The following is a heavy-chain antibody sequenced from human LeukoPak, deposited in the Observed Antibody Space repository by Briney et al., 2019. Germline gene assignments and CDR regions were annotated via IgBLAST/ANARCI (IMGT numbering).Heavy chain of an antibody. Sequence: GRSLRLSCAASGFTFSSYGMHWVRQAPGKGLEWVAVISYDGSNKYYADSVKGRFTISRDSSKNTLYLQMNSLRAEDTAVYYCARGRPNATSPYCTNGVCSKAFDYWGQGTLVTVSS. CDR2: ISYDGSNK. CDR3: ARGRPNATSPYCTNGVCSKAFDY. J-gene: IGHJ4*02. D-gene: IGHD2-8*01. CDR1: GFTFSSYG. V-gene: IGHV3-30*03.